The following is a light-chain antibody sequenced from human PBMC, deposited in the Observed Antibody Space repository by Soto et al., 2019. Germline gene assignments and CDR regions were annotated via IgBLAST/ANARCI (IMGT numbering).Light chain of an antibody. J-gene: IGLJ2*01. Sequence: QSVLTQPPSVSGAPGQRVTISCTGSSSNIGAGYDVHWYQQLPGTAPKLLIYGNSNRPSGVPDRFSGSKSGTSASLAITGLKAEDEADYYCQSYDRSLSGSVVFGGGTKLTVL. CDR2: GNS. V-gene: IGLV1-40*01. CDR1: SSNIGAGYD. CDR3: QSYDRSLSGSVV.